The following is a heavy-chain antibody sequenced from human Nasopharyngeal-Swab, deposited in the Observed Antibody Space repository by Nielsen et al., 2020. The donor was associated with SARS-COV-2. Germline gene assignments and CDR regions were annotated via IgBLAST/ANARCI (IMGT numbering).Heavy chain of an antibody. CDR1: GGSFSGYY. D-gene: IGHD6-19*01. V-gene: IGHV4-34*01. J-gene: IGHJ4*02. Sequence: GSLRLSCAVYGGSFSGYYWSWIRQPPGKGLEWIGEINHSGSTNYNPSLKSRVTISVDTSKNQFSLKLSSATAADTAVYYCARGRVGGWYYYWGQGTLVTVSS. CDR3: ARGRVGGWYYY. CDR2: INHSGST.